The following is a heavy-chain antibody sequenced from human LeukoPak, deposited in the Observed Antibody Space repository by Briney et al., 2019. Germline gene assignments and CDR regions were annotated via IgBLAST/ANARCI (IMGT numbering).Heavy chain of an antibody. V-gene: IGHV1-18*04. D-gene: IGHD6-25*01. Sequence: ASVKVSCKASGYTFNTYGISWVRQAPGQELEWMGWINAYNGDTNHAQKFQGRVTMTTDTSTTTAYMELGSLRSDDTAVYYCARDGSGHWFGPWGQGTLVTVSS. CDR1: GYTFNTYG. CDR2: INAYNGDT. CDR3: ARDGSGHWFGP. J-gene: IGHJ5*02.